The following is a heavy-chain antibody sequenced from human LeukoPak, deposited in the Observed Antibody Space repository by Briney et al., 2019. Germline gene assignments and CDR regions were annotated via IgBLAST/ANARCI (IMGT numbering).Heavy chain of an antibody. J-gene: IGHJ4*02. CDR2: IIPIFGTA. CDR3: ARASTMVRGVIEYYFDY. Sequence: GGSLRLSCAASGFTFSSYAISWVRQAPGQGLEWMGGIIPIFGTANYAQKLQGRVTITADESTSTAYMELSSLRSEDTAVYYCARASTMVRGVIEYYFDYWGQGTLVTVSS. D-gene: IGHD3-10*01. CDR1: GFTFSSYA. V-gene: IGHV1-69*01.